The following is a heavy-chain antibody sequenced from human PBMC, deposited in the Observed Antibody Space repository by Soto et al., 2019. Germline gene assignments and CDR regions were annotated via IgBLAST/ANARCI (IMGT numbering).Heavy chain of an antibody. V-gene: IGHV4-39*07. CDR1: SSPVISTTYT. Sequence: LETLSLTCTFSSSPVISTTYTLGWIRQPPGKGLEWVASVYYGGRSYYNPTLNSRVTISVDTSKNQFSLKLFSVTAADTAVYYCARSVFPWGRGTLATVSS. CDR3: ARSVFP. J-gene: IGHJ5*02. CDR2: VYYGGRS.